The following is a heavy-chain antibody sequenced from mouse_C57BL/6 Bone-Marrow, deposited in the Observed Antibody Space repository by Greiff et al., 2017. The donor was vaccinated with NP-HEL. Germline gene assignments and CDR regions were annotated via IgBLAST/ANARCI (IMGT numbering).Heavy chain of an antibody. D-gene: IGHD2-3*01. CDR3: ATGGYYAYWEFDV. Sequence: QVQLKQSGAELVRPGTSVKMSCKASGYTFTNYWIGWAKQRPGHGLEWIGDIYPGGGYTNYNEKFKGKATLTADKSSSTAYMQFSSLTSADSAIYYCATGGYYAYWEFDVWGTGTTVTVSS. CDR1: GYTFTNYW. J-gene: IGHJ1*03. V-gene: IGHV1-63*01. CDR2: IYPGGGYT.